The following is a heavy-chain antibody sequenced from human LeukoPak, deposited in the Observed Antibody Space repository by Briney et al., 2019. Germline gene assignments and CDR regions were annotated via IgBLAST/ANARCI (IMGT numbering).Heavy chain of an antibody. CDR2: ISHSGST. V-gene: IGHV4-59*06. D-gene: IGHD3-10*01. CDR3: ARERPYYGSGNFVGMDV. J-gene: IGHJ6*02. Sequence: SETLSLTCTVSGGSISSYYWSWIRQPPGKGLEWIGYISHSGSTSYNPSLESRVSISADTSKNQFSLRLSAVTAADTAVYYCARERPYYGSGNFVGMDVWGQGTTVSVS. CDR1: GGSISSYY.